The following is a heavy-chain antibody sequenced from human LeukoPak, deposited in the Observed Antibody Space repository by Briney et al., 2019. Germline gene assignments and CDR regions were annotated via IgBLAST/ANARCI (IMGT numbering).Heavy chain of an antibody. Sequence: GGSLRLSCEGSGFSFSSYWMTWVRQLPGKGPEWVANIRQDESERYFADSVKGRFTISRDNAKNTLYLQMNSLRAEDTAVYYCAKEIWPTVTIPGRTYFDYWGQGTLVTVSS. V-gene: IGHV3-7*01. CDR3: AKEIWPTVTIPGRTYFDY. CDR1: GFSFSSYW. CDR2: IRQDESER. J-gene: IGHJ4*02. D-gene: IGHD4-17*01.